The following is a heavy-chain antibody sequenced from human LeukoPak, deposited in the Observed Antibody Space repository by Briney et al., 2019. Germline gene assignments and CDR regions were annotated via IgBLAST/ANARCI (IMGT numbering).Heavy chain of an antibody. V-gene: IGHV1-69*05. J-gene: IGHJ4*02. Sequence: SVTVSCKASGGTFSSYAISWVRQAPGQGLEWMGGIIPIFGTANYAQKFQGRVTITTDESTSTAYMELSSLRSEDTAVYYCASGNYDYVWGSYRGFDYWGQGTLVTVSS. CDR1: GGTFSSYA. D-gene: IGHD3-16*02. CDR2: IIPIFGTA. CDR3: ASGNYDYVWGSYRGFDY.